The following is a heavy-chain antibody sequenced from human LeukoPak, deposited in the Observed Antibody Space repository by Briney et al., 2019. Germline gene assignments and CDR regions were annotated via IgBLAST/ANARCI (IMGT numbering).Heavy chain of an antibody. Sequence: SETLSLTCAVYGVSFSGYYWSWIRQPPGKGLEWIGEINHSGSTNYNPSLTSRVTISVDTSKNQFSLKLSSVTAADTAVYYCARHGGYCSGGSCFIKMYYFDNWGQGTLVTVSS. V-gene: IGHV4-34*01. J-gene: IGHJ4*02. CDR1: GVSFSGYY. CDR2: INHSGST. CDR3: ARHGGYCSGGSCFIKMYYFDN. D-gene: IGHD2-15*01.